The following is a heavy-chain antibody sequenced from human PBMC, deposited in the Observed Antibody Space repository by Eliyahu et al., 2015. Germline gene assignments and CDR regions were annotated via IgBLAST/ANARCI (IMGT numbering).Heavy chain of an antibody. D-gene: IGHD7-27*01. V-gene: IGHV4-39*01. CDR1: GGSISSXSXY. CDR2: IYYSGST. CDR3: ASLGFSVGYYFDY. J-gene: IGHJ4*02. Sequence: QLQLQESGPGLVKPSETLSLTCTVXGGSISSXSXYWGWIRQPPGKGLEWIGGIYYSGSTYYNPSLKSRVTISVXTSKNQFSLKLSSVTAADTAVYYCASLGFSVGYYFDYWGQGTLVTVSS.